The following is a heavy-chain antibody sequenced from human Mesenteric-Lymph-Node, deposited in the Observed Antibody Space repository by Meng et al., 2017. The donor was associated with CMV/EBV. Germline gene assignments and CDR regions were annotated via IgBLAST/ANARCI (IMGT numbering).Heavy chain of an antibody. V-gene: IGHV7-4-1*02. CDR2: INSYNGNP. Sequence: CKASGYTFASYAMKWVRQAPGQGLEWIGWINSYNGNPAYAKGFTRRFVFSLDTSVTTAYQQISTLKPENTAVYYCTRELRYFDLVDYWGQGALVTVSS. D-gene: IGHD3-9*01. J-gene: IGHJ4*02. CDR3: TRELRYFDLVDY. CDR1: GYTFASYA.